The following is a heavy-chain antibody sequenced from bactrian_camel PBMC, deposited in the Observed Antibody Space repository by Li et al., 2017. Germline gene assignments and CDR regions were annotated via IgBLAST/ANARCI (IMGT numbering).Heavy chain of an antibody. CDR2: IYTGDGAT. J-gene: IGHJ4*01. CDR3: ASAAYNSNWPRLEKRYYKY. D-gene: IGHD6*01. V-gene: IGHV3S54*01. Sequence: HVQLVESGGGSVQTGGSLRLSCVVSETLYSSNCLGWFRDIPGKEREGVAGIYTGDGATYYEDSVKGRFTISKDNDRNTLALQMNSLKPEDSAMYYCASAAYNSNWPRLEKRYYKYWGQGTQVTVS. CDR1: ETLYSSNC.